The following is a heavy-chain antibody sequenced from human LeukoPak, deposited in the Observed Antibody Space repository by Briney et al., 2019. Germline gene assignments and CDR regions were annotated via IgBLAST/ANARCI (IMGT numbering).Heavy chain of an antibody. Sequence: GRSLRLSCTASGFTFGDYLTSWFRQAPGEGMEWIGFISGGTKDYGASVKGRFTISGDDSTSIAYLQMNSLTTEDTAVYYCSRGSGWLSVYWGQGTLVTVSS. J-gene: IGHJ4*02. V-gene: IGHV3-49*03. CDR3: SRGSGWLSVY. CDR2: ISGGTK. D-gene: IGHD6-19*01. CDR1: GFTFGDYL.